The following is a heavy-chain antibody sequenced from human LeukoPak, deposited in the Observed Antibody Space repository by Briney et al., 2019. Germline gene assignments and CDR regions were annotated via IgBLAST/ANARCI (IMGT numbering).Heavy chain of an antibody. CDR2: ISSSSSYI. CDR3: AKAGGSYYDYYYYYMDV. J-gene: IGHJ6*03. D-gene: IGHD1-26*01. V-gene: IGHV3-21*01. CDR1: GFTFSSYS. Sequence: PGGSLRLSCAASGFTFSSYSTNWVRQAPGKGLEWVSSISSSSSYIYYADSVKGRFTISRDNAKKSLYLQMNSLRAEDTAVYYCAKAGGSYYDYYYYYMDVWGKGTTVTVSS.